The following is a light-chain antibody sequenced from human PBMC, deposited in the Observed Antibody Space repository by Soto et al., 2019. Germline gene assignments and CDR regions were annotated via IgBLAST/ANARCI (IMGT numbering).Light chain of an antibody. CDR1: SGHSSYI. Sequence: QSVLTQSSSASASLASSVKLTCTLSSGHSSYIIAWPQQQPGKAPRYLMKLEGSGSYHKWSGVPDRFSGSSSEADRYLTSSNLQFEDEADYYCETWDSNSWVFGGGTKLTVL. CDR2: LEGSGSY. CDR3: ETWDSNSWV. J-gene: IGLJ3*02. V-gene: IGLV4-60*02.